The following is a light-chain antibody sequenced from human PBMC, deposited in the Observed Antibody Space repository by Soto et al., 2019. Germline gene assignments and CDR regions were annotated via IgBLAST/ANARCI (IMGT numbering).Light chain of an antibody. CDR2: EVS. V-gene: IGLV2-14*01. CDR1: SSDIGGYNF. CDR3: SLNTLGSTL. Sequence: QSVLTQPASVSGSPGQSITISCTGTSSDIGGYNFVSWYQRHPGTAPKLMIYEVSNRPSGVSNRFSGSKSGNTASLTISGLQTEDEADYYCSLNTLGSTLFGGGTKVTVL. J-gene: IGLJ3*02.